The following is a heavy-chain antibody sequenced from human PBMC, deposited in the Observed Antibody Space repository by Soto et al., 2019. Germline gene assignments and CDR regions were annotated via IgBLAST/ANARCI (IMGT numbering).Heavy chain of an antibody. Sequence: QVQLQQWGAGLLKPSETLSLTCAVYGGSFSGYYWSWIRQPPGKGLEWIGEINHSGSTNYNPSLKSRVTISVDTSKNQFSLKLSSVAAADTAVYYCAREGVHHDYIWGSYRYGRVGVQVDYWGQGTLVTVSS. CDR3: AREGVHHDYIWGSYRYGRVGVQVDY. J-gene: IGHJ4*02. CDR1: GGSFSGYY. V-gene: IGHV4-34*01. D-gene: IGHD3-16*02. CDR2: INHSGST.